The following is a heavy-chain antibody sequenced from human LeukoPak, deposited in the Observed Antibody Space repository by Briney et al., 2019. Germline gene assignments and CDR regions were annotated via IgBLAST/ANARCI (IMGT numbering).Heavy chain of an antibody. D-gene: IGHD6-13*01. CDR3: ARGRYSSSWRYLPVYYFDY. Sequence: ASVKVSCKASGGTFSSYAISWVRQAPGQGLEWMGGIIPIFGTANYAQKFQGRVTITADESTSTAYMELSSLRSEDTAVYYCARGRYSSSWRYLPVYYFDYWGQGTLVTVSS. CDR2: IIPIFGTA. V-gene: IGHV1-69*13. J-gene: IGHJ4*02. CDR1: GGTFSSYA.